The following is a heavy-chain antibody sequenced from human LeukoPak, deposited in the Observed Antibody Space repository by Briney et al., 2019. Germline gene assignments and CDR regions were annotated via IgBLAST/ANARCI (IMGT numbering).Heavy chain of an antibody. CDR3: AKSSGDFYYFDY. CDR1: GFTFSNYE. D-gene: IGHD2-21*02. CDR2: ISGSGGST. Sequence: GGSLRLSCAASGFTFSNYEMNWVRQAPGKGLEWVSAISGSGGSTYYADSVKGRFTISRDNSKNTLYLQMNSLRAEDTAVYYCAKSSGDFYYFDYWGQGTLVIVSS. V-gene: IGHV3-23*01. J-gene: IGHJ4*02.